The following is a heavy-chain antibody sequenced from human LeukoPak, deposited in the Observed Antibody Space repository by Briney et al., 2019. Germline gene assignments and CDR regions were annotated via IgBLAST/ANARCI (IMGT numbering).Heavy chain of an antibody. V-gene: IGHV4-39*01. J-gene: IGHJ4*02. CDR2: IYYSGST. CDR3: ARHRGDYYGSGSYFDY. D-gene: IGHD3-10*01. Sequence: SETLSLTCTVSGGSISSSSYYWGWIRQPPGKGLEWIASIYYSGSTYYNPSLKSRVTISVDTSKNQFSLKLSSVTAADTAVYYCARHRGDYYGSGSYFDYWGQGTLVTVSS. CDR1: GGSISSSSYY.